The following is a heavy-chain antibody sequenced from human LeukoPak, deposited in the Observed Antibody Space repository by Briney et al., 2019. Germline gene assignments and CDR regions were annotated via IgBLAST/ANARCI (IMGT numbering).Heavy chain of an antibody. D-gene: IGHD6-19*01. Sequence: SETLSLTCTVSGGSISSYYWSWIRQPPGKGLEWIGYIYYSGSTNYNPSLKSRVTISVDTSKNQFSLKLSSVTAADTAVYYCARGILAVADDYWGQGTPVTFSS. CDR2: IYYSGST. CDR3: ARGILAVADDY. V-gene: IGHV4-59*01. J-gene: IGHJ4*02. CDR1: GGSISSYY.